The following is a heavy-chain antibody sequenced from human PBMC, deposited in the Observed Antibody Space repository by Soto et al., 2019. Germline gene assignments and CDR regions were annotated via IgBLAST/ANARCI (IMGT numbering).Heavy chain of an antibody. Sequence: RLSCAASGFTFSSYGMHWVRQAPGKGLEWVAVIWYDGSNKYYADSVKGRFTISRDNSKNTLYLQMNSLRAEDTAVYYCVRDGGYCSGGSCPHFDYWGQGSLVTV. CDR3: VRDGGYCSGGSCPHFDY. CDR1: GFTFSSYG. V-gene: IGHV3-33*01. CDR2: IWYDGSNK. D-gene: IGHD2-15*01. J-gene: IGHJ4*02.